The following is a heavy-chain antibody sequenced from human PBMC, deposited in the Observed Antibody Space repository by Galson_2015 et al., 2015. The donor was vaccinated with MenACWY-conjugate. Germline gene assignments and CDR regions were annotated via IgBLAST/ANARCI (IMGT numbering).Heavy chain of an antibody. Sequence: QSGAEVKKPGESLKISCRGSGYTSTSYWIGWVRQMPGKGLEWMGIIYPDESETRYSPSFQGQVTISADKSTNTAYLQWSSLKASDTALYYCARLLEYYFDYWGQGTTVTVYS. D-gene: IGHD5-24*01. V-gene: IGHV5-51*01. CDR2: IYPDESET. J-gene: IGHJ4*03. CDR1: GYTSTSYW. CDR3: ARLLEYYFDY.